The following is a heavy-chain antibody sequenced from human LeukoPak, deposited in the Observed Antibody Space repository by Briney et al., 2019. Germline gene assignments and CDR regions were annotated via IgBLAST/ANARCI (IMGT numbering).Heavy chain of an antibody. D-gene: IGHD2-15*01. V-gene: IGHV3-23*01. CDR1: GFTFTSYS. CDR2: ISASGGST. J-gene: IGHJ5*02. CDR3: AREPSVVVAANWFDP. Sequence: PAGSLRLSCAAAGFTFTSYSMSWVRQAPGKVLGWVSVISASGGSTYYADSVQGRFTISRDTSKNTLYLQMNSLRAEDTAVYYCAREPSVVVAANWFDPWGQGTLVTVSS.